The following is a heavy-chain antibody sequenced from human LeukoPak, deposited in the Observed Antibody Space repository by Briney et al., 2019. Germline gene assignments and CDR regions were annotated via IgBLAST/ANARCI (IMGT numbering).Heavy chain of an antibody. D-gene: IGHD6-19*01. V-gene: IGHV3-74*01. CDR1: GFTFSTYW. CDR3: ARGQSSGWYPD. CDR2: INNDGSST. Sequence: GGSLRLSCAASGFTFSTYWMHWVRQAPGKGLVWVSRINNDGSSTGYADSVKGRFTISRDNVKNTVYLQMNSLTAEDTAVYYGARGQSSGWYPDWGQGTLVTVSS. J-gene: IGHJ4*02.